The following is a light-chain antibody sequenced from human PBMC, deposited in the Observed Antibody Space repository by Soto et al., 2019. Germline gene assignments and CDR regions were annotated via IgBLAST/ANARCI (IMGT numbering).Light chain of an antibody. J-gene: IGKJ4*01. CDR2: AIS. V-gene: IGKV1-9*01. Sequence: IQLTQSPSSLSASVGDRVTITCRASQDISSYLAWYQQKPGKAPKLLIHAISRLPSGVPSRFSGSGSGTDFTLAINSLQPEDFATYYCQQLNNYPLTFGGGTRVEIK. CDR3: QQLNNYPLT. CDR1: QDISSY.